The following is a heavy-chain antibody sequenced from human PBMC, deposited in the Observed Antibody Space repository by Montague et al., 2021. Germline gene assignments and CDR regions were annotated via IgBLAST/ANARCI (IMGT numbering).Heavy chain of an antibody. CDR3: SRAWVRSGFDS. CDR1: GFTFSSYW. CDR2: IKKDGTEE. V-gene: IGHV3-7*05. Sequence: LRLSCAASGFTFSSYWMIWVRQAPGKGLEWVASIKKDGTEEYYGDSVMGRFTISRDNAKTSLYLQMNALRAEDTAVYFCSRAWVRSGFDSWGQGTLVTVSS. J-gene: IGHJ4*02. D-gene: IGHD4-17*01.